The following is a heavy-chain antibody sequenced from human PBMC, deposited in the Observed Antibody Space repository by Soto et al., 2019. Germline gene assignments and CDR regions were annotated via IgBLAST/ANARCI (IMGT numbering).Heavy chain of an antibody. D-gene: IGHD3-10*01. CDR3: ARVYCSGSYYPNYYYYYGMDV. Sequence: GFIFHTGTTYYTPSLKSRVTMSVDRSKNQSSLKLSSVSAADTAVYYCARVYCSGSYYPNYYYYYGMDVWGQGTTVTVSS. CDR2: IFHTGTT. J-gene: IGHJ6*02. V-gene: IGHV4-30-2*01.